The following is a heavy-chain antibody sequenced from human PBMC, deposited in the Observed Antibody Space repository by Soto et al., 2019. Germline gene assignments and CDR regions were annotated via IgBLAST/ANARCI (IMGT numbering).Heavy chain of an antibody. D-gene: IGHD2-2*02. CDR3: ARGRGPAYTDY. Sequence: GESLKISCKGSGYSFRNNWITWVRQMPGKGLEWMGRIDLTDSYTSYSPSFQGHVSFSVDTSKNQFSLKLSSVTAADTAVYYCARGRGPAYTDYWGQGTLVTVSS. V-gene: IGHV5-10-1*01. CDR2: IDLTDSYT. J-gene: IGHJ4*02. CDR1: GYSFRNNW.